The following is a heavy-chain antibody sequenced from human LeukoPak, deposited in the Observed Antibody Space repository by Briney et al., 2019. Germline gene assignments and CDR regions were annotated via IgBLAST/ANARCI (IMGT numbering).Heavy chain of an antibody. D-gene: IGHD1-26*01. CDR3: ARSPFSGTYADYFDS. CDR2: ISYDGRDE. Sequence: GGSLRPSCEAPGLPFSSYAMTCLPKAPAKGRKWWALISYDGRDEYYAASVKGRFPISRDNSKNTLYVQMNSLRAEDTAVFSCARSPFSGTYADYFDSWGQEPWSPSPQ. J-gene: IGHJ4*01. CDR1: GLPFSSYA. V-gene: IGHV3-30*04.